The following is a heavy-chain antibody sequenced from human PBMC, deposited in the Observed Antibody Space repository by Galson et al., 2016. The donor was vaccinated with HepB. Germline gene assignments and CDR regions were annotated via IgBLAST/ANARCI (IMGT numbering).Heavy chain of an antibody. CDR2: MWGDGIMS. CDR1: EFTFSSSW. V-gene: IGHV3-7*01. J-gene: IGHJ4*02. D-gene: IGHD3-10*01. CDR3: TSEVSGSYFD. Sequence: SLRLSCAGSEFTFSSSWLTWVRQAPGKGLEWVANMWGDGIMSYYADSIRGRFTISRDNGKSSLYLQMNSLRVEDTAVYYCTSEVSGSYFDWGQGTLVTVSS.